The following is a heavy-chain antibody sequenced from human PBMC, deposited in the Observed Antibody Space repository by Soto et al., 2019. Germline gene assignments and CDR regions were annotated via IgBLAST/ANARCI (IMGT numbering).Heavy chain of an antibody. CDR1: GDSINNKNW. J-gene: IGHJ5*02. CDR2: IYHTGRS. D-gene: IGHD2-2*01. Sequence: SETLSLTCSVSGDSINNKNWWTWLRQPPGKRLEWIGDIYHTGRSSYNPSLTSRVTISVDASKNQFSLKLSSVTAADTAVYYCARHHPLVPAAGGFDPWGQGTLVTVSS. CDR3: ARHHPLVPAAGGFDP. V-gene: IGHV4-4*02.